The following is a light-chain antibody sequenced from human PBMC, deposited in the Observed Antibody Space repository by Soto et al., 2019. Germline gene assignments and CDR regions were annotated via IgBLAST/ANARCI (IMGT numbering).Light chain of an antibody. J-gene: IGLJ2*01. Sequence: NFMLTQPHSVSESPGKAVTISCTRSSGSIASNYVQWFQQRPGSAPSAVIYDNNQRPSGVPDRFSGSIDTSSNSASLNIYGVKTEDEADYYCQSYDSSNHVVFGGGTKLTVL. V-gene: IGLV6-57*04. CDR3: QSYDSSNHVV. CDR1: SGSIASNY. CDR2: DNN.